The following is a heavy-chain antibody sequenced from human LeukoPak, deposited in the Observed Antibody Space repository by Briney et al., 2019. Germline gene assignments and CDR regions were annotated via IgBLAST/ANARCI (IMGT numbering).Heavy chain of an antibody. Sequence: ASVKVSCKASGYTFTSYYMHWVRQAPGQGLEWMGWINPNSGGTNYAQKFQGRVTMTRDTSISTAYMELSRLRSDDTAVYYCARAPRDGYSSFDYWGQGTLVTVSS. CDR2: INPNSGGT. V-gene: IGHV1-2*02. D-gene: IGHD5-24*01. CDR1: GYTFTSYY. CDR3: ARAPRDGYSSFDY. J-gene: IGHJ4*02.